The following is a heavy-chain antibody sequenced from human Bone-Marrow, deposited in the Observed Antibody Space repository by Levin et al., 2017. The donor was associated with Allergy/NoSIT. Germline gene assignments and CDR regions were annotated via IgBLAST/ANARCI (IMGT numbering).Heavy chain of an antibody. J-gene: IGHJ3*02. CDR1: RFSFSDYG. CDR3: ASAGVTSGTDAYDI. Sequence: GGSLRLSCAASRFSFSDYGMHWVRQAPGKGLEWVALIWDDGTSQYYADSVKGRFTISRDNSNNTMYLQMNSLRAEDTGIYYCASAGVTSGTDAYDIWGQGTLVTVSS. V-gene: IGHV3-33*01. D-gene: IGHD2-21*02. CDR2: IWDDGTSQ.